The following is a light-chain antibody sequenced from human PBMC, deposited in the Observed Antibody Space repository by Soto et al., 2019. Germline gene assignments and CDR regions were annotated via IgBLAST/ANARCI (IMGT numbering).Light chain of an antibody. CDR1: QSVSSSY. J-gene: IGKJ1*01. Sequence: EIVLTQSPATLSFSPGDRATLSCRASQSVSSSYLAWYQQKPGQAPRLLIYGASSRATGIPDRFSGSGSGTDFTLTISRLEPEDFAVYYCQQYGSSPITFGQGTKVDIK. CDR3: QQYGSSPIT. V-gene: IGKV3-20*01. CDR2: GAS.